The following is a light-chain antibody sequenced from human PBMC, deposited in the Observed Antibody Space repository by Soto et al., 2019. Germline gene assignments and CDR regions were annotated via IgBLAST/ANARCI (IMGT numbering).Light chain of an antibody. V-gene: IGKV3-20*01. CDR1: QSVSSTY. CDR2: GAS. J-gene: IGKJ5*01. CDR3: LHYGGSPLT. Sequence: EIVLTQSPGTLSLSPGERATLSCRASQSVSSTYLIWYQQKPGQAPRLLIYGASTRTTGIPDRFSGSGSGTDFTLTIGRLEPGDFAVYYCLHYGGSPLTFGQGTRLEIK.